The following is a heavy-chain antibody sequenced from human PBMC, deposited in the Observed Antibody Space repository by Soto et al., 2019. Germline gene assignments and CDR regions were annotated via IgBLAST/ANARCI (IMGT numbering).Heavy chain of an antibody. Sequence: QVQLVQSGAEVKKPGSSVKVSCKASGGTFSSYAISWVRQAPGQGLEWMGGIIPIFGTANYAQKFQGRVTITADESTSTAYMELSILRSEDTALYYCARVPLWFGEFHNWFDPWGQGTLVTVSS. CDR2: IIPIFGTA. CDR3: ARVPLWFGEFHNWFDP. J-gene: IGHJ5*02. CDR1: GGTFSSYA. V-gene: IGHV1-69*01. D-gene: IGHD3-10*01.